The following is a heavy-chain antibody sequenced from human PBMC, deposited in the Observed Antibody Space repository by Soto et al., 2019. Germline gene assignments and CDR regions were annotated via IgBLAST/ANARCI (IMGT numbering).Heavy chain of an antibody. CDR1: GPTFIAYY. D-gene: IGHD5-12*01. V-gene: IGHV1-2*02. Sequence: QLVQSGAEVKKPGASVRVSCKTSGPTFIAYYIHWVRQAPGQGLEWMGWIDPKSGGTTYEQKFLGRVTTTRDTSINTAYMELNRLTSDDTAVYYCARVSVDVPEWGQGTLITVSS. CDR3: ARVSVDVPE. CDR2: IDPKSGGT. J-gene: IGHJ4*02.